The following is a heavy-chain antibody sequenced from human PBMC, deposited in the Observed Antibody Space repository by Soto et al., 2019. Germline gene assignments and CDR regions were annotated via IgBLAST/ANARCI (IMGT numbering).Heavy chain of an antibody. CDR1: GFTVSSNY. J-gene: IGHJ6*02. CDR2: IYSGGST. V-gene: IGHV3-53*04. D-gene: IGHD2-21*01. Sequence: EVQLVESGGGLVQPGGSLRLSCAASGFTVSSNYMSWVRQAPGKGLEWVSVIYSGGSTYYADSVKGRITISRHNSKNTLYLQMNSLRAEDTAVYYCARGDGGGYYYYGMDVWGQGTTVTVSS. CDR3: ARGDGGGYYYYGMDV.